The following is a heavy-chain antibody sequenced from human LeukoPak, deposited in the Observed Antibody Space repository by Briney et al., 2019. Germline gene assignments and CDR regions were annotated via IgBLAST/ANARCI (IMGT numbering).Heavy chain of an antibody. V-gene: IGHV3-21*01. CDR1: GFTFSSYS. J-gene: IGHJ3*02. D-gene: IGHD6-19*01. CDR2: ISSSSSYI. Sequence: GGSLRLSCAASGFTFSSYSMNWVRQAPGKGLEWVSSISSSSSYIYYADSVKGRFTISRDNAKNSLYLQMNSLRAEDTAVYYCARVSSGWYGAFDIWGQGTMVTVSS. CDR3: ARVSSGWYGAFDI.